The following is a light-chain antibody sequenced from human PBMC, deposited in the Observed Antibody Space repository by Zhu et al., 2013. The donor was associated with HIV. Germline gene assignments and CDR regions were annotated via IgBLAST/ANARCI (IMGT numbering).Light chain of an antibody. CDR3: QQYGSSPGT. CDR1: QSVGSN. V-gene: IGKV3-20*01. CDR2: GAS. Sequence: EIVLTQSPATLSVSPGERGTLSCRASQSVGSNLAWYQQKPGQAPRLLIYGASNRATGIPDRFSGSGSGTDFTLTISRLEPEDFAVYYCQQYGSSPGTFGQGTKVEIK. J-gene: IGKJ1*01.